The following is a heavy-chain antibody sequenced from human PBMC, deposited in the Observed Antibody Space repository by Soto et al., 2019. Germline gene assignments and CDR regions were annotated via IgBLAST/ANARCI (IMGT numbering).Heavy chain of an antibody. V-gene: IGHV3-23*01. D-gene: IGHD6-13*01. CDR3: ARFARGAAAGKGAYYYYYMDV. CDR2: ISGSGGST. J-gene: IGHJ6*03. CDR1: GFTFSSYA. Sequence: PGGSLRLSCAASGFTFSSYAMSWVRQAPGKGLEWVSAISGSGGSTYYADSVKGRFTISRDNSKNTLYLQMNSLRAEDTAVYYFARFARGAAAGKGAYYYYYMDVWGKGTTVTVSS.